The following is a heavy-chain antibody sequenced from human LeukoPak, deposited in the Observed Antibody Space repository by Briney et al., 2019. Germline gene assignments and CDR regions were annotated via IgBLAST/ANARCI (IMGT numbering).Heavy chain of an antibody. CDR2: IGTTGDT. CDR3: ARVAKERVGGVYYFDY. Sequence: LSGGSLRLSCAASGFTFSDYDIHWVRQAPGKGLDWVSAIGTTGDTYYTGSVKGRFTISRENAKNSLYLQMNSLRAGDTAVYYCARVAKERVGGVYYFDYWGQGTLVTVSS. J-gene: IGHJ4*02. D-gene: IGHD1-1*01. CDR1: GFTFSDYD. V-gene: IGHV3-13*01.